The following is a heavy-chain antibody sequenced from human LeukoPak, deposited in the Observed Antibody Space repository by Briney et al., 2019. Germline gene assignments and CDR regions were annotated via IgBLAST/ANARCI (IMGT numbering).Heavy chain of an antibody. V-gene: IGHV3-21*01. D-gene: IGHD3-3*01. J-gene: IGHJ4*02. CDR3: ARVGGNDFWSGYPEY. CDR2: ISSSSSYI. Sequence: GGSLRLSCAASGFTYSSYSMNWVRQAPGKGLEWVSSISSSSSYIYYADSVKGRFTISRDNAKNSLYLQMNSLRAEDTAVYYCARVGGNDFWSGYPEYWGQGTLVTVSS. CDR1: GFTYSSYS.